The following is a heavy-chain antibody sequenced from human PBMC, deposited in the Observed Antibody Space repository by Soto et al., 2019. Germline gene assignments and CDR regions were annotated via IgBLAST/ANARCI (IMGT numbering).Heavy chain of an antibody. Sequence: PGGSLRLSCGASGFTFSSYLMNWVRQAPGKGLEWVAIIKKDGSEIHYVDSVKGRFTISRDNAKNSLYLQMNGPRAEDTAVYYCAGGSGWLIDYWGRGTLVTVSS. CDR1: GFTFSSYL. CDR3: AGGSGWLIDY. J-gene: IGHJ4*02. CDR2: IKKDGSEI. V-gene: IGHV3-7*03. D-gene: IGHD6-19*01.